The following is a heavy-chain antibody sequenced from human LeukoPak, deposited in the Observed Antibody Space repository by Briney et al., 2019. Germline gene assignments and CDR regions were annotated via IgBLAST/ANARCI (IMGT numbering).Heavy chain of an antibody. CDR3: ARGLAFGEQRFDT. CDR1: GGSISHSNSY. D-gene: IGHD3-10*01. V-gene: IGHV4-39*01. Sequence: SETLSLTCTASGGSISHSNSYWGWLRQPPGKGLEWVGSVYHSGTTYSNSSLKSRVTTSADTSKNLFSLKLSSMTAADTAVYFCARGLAFGEQRFDTWGQGTQVTVSS. CDR2: VYHSGTT. J-gene: IGHJ5*02.